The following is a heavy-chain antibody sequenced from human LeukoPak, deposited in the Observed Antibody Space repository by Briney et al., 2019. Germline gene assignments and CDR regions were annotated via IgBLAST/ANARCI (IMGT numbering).Heavy chain of an antibody. Sequence: GGSLRLSCTASKFTFNNYVMNWVRQAPGKGLEWVSAINDIADSSYHADSVKGRFTISRDNSMDTLYLEMKSLRGDDTAVYYCAKGRPTVRGVVTPLDSWGQGTLVIVSS. CDR3: AKGRPTVRGVVTPLDS. V-gene: IGHV3-23*01. CDR2: INDIADSS. D-gene: IGHD3-10*01. CDR1: KFTFNNYV. J-gene: IGHJ4*02.